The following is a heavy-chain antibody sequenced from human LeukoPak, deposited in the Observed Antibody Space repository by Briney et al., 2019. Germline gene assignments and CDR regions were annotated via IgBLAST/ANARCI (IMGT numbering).Heavy chain of an antibody. V-gene: IGHV4-4*07. D-gene: IGHD3-9*01. CDR1: GGSISSYY. CDR2: IYTSGST. J-gene: IGHJ4*02. Sequence: SETLSLTCTVSGGSISSYYWSWLRQPAGKGLEWIGRIYTSGSTNYNPSLKSRVTMSVDTSKNQFSLKLSSVTAADTAVYYCARANYDILTGYPLPIFDYWGQGTLVTVSS. CDR3: ARANYDILTGYPLPIFDY.